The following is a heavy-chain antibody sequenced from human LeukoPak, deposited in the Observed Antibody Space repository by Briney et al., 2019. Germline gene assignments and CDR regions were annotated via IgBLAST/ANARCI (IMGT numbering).Heavy chain of an antibody. CDR3: ARVAVGATTFPPGVDYYFDY. V-gene: IGHV4-61*02. D-gene: IGHD1-26*01. CDR1: GGSISSGSYY. Sequence: SETLSLTCTVSGGSISSGSYYWSWIRQPAGKGLEWIGRIYTSGSTNYNPSLKSRVTISVDTSKNQFSLKLSSVTAADTAVYYCARVAVGATTFPPGVDYYFDYWGQGTLVTVSS. J-gene: IGHJ4*02. CDR2: IYTSGST.